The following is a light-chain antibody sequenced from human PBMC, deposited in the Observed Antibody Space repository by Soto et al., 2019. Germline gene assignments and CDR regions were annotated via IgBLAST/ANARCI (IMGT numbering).Light chain of an antibody. CDR2: GAS. CDR1: QSVSSY. V-gene: IGKV3-11*01. J-gene: IGKJ2*01. Sequence: EIVLTQSPATLSLSPGERATLSCRASQSVSSYLAWYQQKPGQAPRLLIYGASNRATVIPARFSGSGSGTDFTLTISSLEPEDFAVYYCQHRGKWPRTFGQGTKLEIK. CDR3: QHRGKWPRT.